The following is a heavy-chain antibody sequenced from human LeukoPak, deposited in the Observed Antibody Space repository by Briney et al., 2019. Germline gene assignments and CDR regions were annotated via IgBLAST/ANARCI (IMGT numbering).Heavy chain of an antibody. CDR3: ARTKSQSGSYRYYFDS. J-gene: IGHJ4*02. CDR1: GGSVGSGGHF. D-gene: IGHD1-26*01. CDR2: IYSTGST. Sequence: SETLSLTCAVSGGSVGSGGHFWSWIRQPPGKGLEWIGYIYSTGSTKYNPSLKSRITMSVDTSKNQFSLKLSSVIAADTAVYYCARTKSQSGSYRYYFDSWGQGTLVTVSS. V-gene: IGHV4-61*08.